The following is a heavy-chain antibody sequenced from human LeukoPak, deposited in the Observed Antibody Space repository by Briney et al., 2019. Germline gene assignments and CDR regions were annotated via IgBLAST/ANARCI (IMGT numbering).Heavy chain of an antibody. CDR2: IYYSGST. Sequence: PSETLSLTCTVSGGSISSSSYYWGWIRQPPGKGLEWIGSIYYSGSTYYNPSLKSRVTISVDTSKNQFSLKLSSVTAADTAVYYCAREYYGSLGGSGDYYWGQGTLVTVSS. D-gene: IGHD4-17*01. J-gene: IGHJ4*02. CDR3: AREYYGSLGGSGDYY. V-gene: IGHV4-39*07. CDR1: GGSISSSSYY.